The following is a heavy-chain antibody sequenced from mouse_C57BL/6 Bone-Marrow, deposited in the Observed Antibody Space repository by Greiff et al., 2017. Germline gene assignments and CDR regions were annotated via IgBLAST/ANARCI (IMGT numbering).Heavy chain of an antibody. Sequence: VQLKQPGAELVKPGASVKLSCKASGYTFTSYWMHWVKQRPGPGLEWIGMIHPNSGSTNYNEKFKSKATLTVDKSSSTAYMQLSSLTSEDSAVYYCARWLLRGDYWGQGTTLTVSS. D-gene: IGHD2-3*01. CDR3: ARWLLRGDY. CDR2: IHPNSGST. J-gene: IGHJ2*01. V-gene: IGHV1-64*01. CDR1: GYTFTSYW.